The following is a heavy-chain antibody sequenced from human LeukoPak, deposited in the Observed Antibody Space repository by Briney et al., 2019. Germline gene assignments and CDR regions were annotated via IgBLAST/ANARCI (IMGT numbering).Heavy chain of an antibody. CDR2: ISGSGGST. CDR1: GFTFSSYA. D-gene: IGHD3-22*01. Sequence: GGSLRLSCAASGFTFSSYAMSWVRQAPGKGLEWVSAISGSGGSTYYADSVKGRFTISRDNSKNTLYLQMNSLRAEDTAVYYCAARSTYYYDSSGSHWGRGTLVTVSS. V-gene: IGHV3-23*01. CDR3: AARSTYYYDSSGSH. J-gene: IGHJ4*02.